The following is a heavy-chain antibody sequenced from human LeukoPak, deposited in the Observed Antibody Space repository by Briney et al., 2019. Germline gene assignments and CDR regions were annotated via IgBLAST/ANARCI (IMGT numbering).Heavy chain of an antibody. D-gene: IGHD5-18*01. CDR3: ATGRGYSYGYVDHYYMDV. V-gene: IGHV1-24*01. Sequence: GASVKVSCKVSGYTLTELSMHWVRQAPGKGLEWMGGFDPEDGETIYAQKFQGRVTMTEDTSTDTAYMELSSLRSEDTAVYYCATGRGYSYGYVDHYYMDVWGKGTTVTVSS. CDR2: FDPEDGET. CDR1: GYTLTELS. J-gene: IGHJ6*03.